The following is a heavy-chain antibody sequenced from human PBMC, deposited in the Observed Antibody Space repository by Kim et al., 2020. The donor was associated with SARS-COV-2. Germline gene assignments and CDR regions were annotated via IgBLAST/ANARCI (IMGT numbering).Heavy chain of an antibody. D-gene: IGHD3-16*01. Sequence: GGSLRLSCAASGFTFSNAWMSWVRQAPGKGLEWVGRIKGNIDAGTTDHGAPGQGRFTIPRDESKNTLYLHMDSPKIADTAMYDCTIGYVDWGHCGQGTL. V-gene: IGHV3-15*01. CDR3: TIGYVDWGH. CDR1: GFTFSNAW. J-gene: IGHJ4*02. CDR2: IKGNIDAGTT.